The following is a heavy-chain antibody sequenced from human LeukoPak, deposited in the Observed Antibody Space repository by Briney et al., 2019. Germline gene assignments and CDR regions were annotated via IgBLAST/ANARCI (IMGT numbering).Heavy chain of an antibody. CDR2: IKSKTDGETT. CDR3: TTDQQQLEFDY. D-gene: IGHD6-13*01. Sequence: PGGSLRLSCAASGFTFTKAWMSWVRQAPGKGLEWVGRIKSKTDGETTDYAAPVKGRFTISRDDSKNTLYLQMNSLKTEDTALYYCTTDQQQLEFDYWGQGTLVTVSS. CDR1: GFTFTKAW. V-gene: IGHV3-15*01. J-gene: IGHJ4*02.